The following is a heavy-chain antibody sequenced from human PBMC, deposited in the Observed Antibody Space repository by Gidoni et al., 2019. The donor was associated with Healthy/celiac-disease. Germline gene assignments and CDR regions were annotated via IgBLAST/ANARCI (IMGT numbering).Heavy chain of an antibody. Sequence: QLQLQESGPGLVKPSETLSLTCTVSGGSLSSSSYYWGWIRQPPGKGLEWIGSIYYSGSTYYNPSLKSRVTISVDTSKNQFSLKLSSVTAADTAVYYCASPVHDYGDYVNWGQGTLVTVSS. J-gene: IGHJ4*02. D-gene: IGHD4-17*01. CDR2: IYYSGST. V-gene: IGHV4-39*01. CDR1: GGSLSSSSYY. CDR3: ASPVHDYGDYVN.